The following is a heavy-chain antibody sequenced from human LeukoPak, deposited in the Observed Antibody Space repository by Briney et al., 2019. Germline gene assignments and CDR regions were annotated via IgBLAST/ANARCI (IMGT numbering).Heavy chain of an antibody. Sequence: PSQTLSLTCTVSGGSISSGDYFWSWIRQPPGKGLEWIGFIYYSGSTFYNPSLKSRVAMSVDTSKNQFSLKLSSVTAADTAVYYCARDECPYSGCRDYYYYYMDVWGKGTTVTVSS. V-gene: IGHV4-30-4*01. J-gene: IGHJ6*03. CDR1: GGSISSGDYF. D-gene: IGHD5-12*01. CDR2: IYYSGST. CDR3: ARDECPYSGCRDYYYYYMDV.